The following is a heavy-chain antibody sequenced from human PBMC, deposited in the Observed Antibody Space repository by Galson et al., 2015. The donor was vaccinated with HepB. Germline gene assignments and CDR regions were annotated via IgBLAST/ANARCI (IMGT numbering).Heavy chain of an antibody. Sequence: SVKVSCKASGYTFTSYGLSWVRQAPGQGLEWMGWISSYNGNTHYAQNLQGRVTMTTDTSTSTAYMELRSLTSDDTAVYYCARAGRISSLDYWGQGTLVTVSS. CDR1: GYTFTSYG. CDR2: ISSYNGNT. V-gene: IGHV1-18*04. CDR3: ARAGRISSLDY. J-gene: IGHJ4*02. D-gene: IGHD1-1*01.